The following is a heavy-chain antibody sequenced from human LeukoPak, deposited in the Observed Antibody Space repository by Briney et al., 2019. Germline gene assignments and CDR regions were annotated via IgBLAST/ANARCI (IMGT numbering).Heavy chain of an antibody. J-gene: IGHJ4*02. CDR2: INHSGST. CDR3: AKHYMGSYNNRGLDS. Sequence: SETLSLTCAVYGGSLSGYYWSWIRQPPGKGLEWIGEINHSGSTNYNPSLKSRVTISVDTSKNQFSLKLSSVTAADTAVYYCAKHYMGSYNNRGLDSWGQGTLVTVSS. D-gene: IGHD3-10*01. V-gene: IGHV4-34*01. CDR1: GGSLSGYY.